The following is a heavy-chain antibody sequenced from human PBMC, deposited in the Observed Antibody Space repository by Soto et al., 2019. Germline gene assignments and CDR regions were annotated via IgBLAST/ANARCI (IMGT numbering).Heavy chain of an antibody. V-gene: IGHV1-58*01. CDR1: GFTFTTSA. CDR3: ADLAYSSAWV. J-gene: IGHJ4*02. Sequence: SVKVSCKASGFTFTTSAVQWVRQARGQRLEWIGWIVVGSGTTNYARRFQERVTITRDMSTSTAYMELSSLKSEDTAVYYCADLAYSSAWVWGQGTVVTVSS. D-gene: IGHD6-19*01. CDR2: IVVGSGTT.